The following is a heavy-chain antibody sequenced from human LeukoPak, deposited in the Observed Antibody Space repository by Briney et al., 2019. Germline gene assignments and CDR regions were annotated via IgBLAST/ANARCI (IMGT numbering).Heavy chain of an antibody. J-gene: IGHJ4*02. D-gene: IGHD3-10*01. CDR2: ISGSGGNT. CDR1: GFTFSSYA. V-gene: IGHV3-23*01. CDR3: AKLPGYYYGSGSYYNRGTNFDY. Sequence: GGSLRLSCAASGFTFSSYAMSWVRQAPGKGLEWVSAISGSGGNTYFADSVKGRFTISRDNSKNTLYLQMNSLRAEDTAVYYCAKLPGYYYGSGSYYNRGTNFDYWGQGTLVTVSS.